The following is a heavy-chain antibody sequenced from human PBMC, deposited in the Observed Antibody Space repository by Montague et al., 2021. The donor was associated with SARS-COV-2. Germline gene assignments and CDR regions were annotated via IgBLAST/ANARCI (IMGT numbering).Heavy chain of an antibody. D-gene: IGHD1-14*01. CDR1: GVTFSSNS. J-gene: IGHJ3*02. CDR2: VSSSSTYI. CDR3: ARRENHAFDI. V-gene: IGHV3-21*01. Sequence: SLRLSCAASGVTFSSNSMSWLRQAPGKGLEWVSSVSSSSTYIYYADSVKGRFTISRDNVKNSLYLQMNSLRVEDTAVYFCARRENHAFDIWGQGTMVTVSS.